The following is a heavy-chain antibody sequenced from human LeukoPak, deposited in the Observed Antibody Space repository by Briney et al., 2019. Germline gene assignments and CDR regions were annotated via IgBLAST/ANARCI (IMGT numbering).Heavy chain of an antibody. D-gene: IGHD2-8*01. CDR3: ARAPNPDFFDD. J-gene: IGHJ4*02. CDR2: IYYSGST. V-gene: IGHV4-59*01. CDR1: SGSIRTSY. Sequence: PSDTLSLTCTVSSGSIRTSYCSWIRQPPGKGLEWIGYIYYSGSTNYNPSLKSRVTISVDTSRNQFSLKLSSVTAADTAVYYCARAPNPDFFDDWGQGTLVTVSS.